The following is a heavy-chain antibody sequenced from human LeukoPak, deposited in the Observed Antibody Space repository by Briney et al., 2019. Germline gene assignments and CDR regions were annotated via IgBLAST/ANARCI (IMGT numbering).Heavy chain of an antibody. J-gene: IGHJ4*02. CDR2: IGSGGGST. D-gene: IGHD3-10*01. CDR1: GFTFGSYA. Sequence: PGGSLRLSCAASGFTFGSYAMSWVRQAPGKGLEWVSAIGSGGGSTYYADSVKGRFTISRDNSKNTLYLQMNSLRAEDTAVYYCGKDRSGSGTYYPDYWGQGTLVTVSS. CDR3: GKDRSGSGTYYPDY. V-gene: IGHV3-23*01.